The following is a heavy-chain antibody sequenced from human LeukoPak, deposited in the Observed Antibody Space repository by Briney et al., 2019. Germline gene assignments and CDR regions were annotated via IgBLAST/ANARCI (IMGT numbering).Heavy chain of an antibody. CDR3: ASATGDGDEY. Sequence: SETLSLTCAVYGGSFSGYYWSWIRQPPGKGLEWIGEINHSGSTDYNPSLKSRVTISVDTSKNQFSLKLSSVTAADTAVYYCASATGDGDEYWGQGTLVIVSS. CDR2: INHSGST. CDR1: GGSFSGYY. V-gene: IGHV4-34*01. D-gene: IGHD7-27*01. J-gene: IGHJ4*02.